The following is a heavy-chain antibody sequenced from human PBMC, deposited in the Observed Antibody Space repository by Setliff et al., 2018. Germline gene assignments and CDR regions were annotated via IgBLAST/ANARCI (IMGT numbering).Heavy chain of an antibody. V-gene: IGHV3-23*01. D-gene: IGHD3-22*01. CDR1: GFTFDTYA. Sequence: GGSLRLSCTASGFTFDTYAMSWVRQAPGKGLELVSGISGDSVTTYYADSVKGRFTISRDNSKNTLYLQMSSLRAEDSAIYYCAKDAYDSSGYGGHYFDYWGQGTLVTVSS. CDR2: ISGDSVTT. J-gene: IGHJ4*02. CDR3: AKDAYDSSGYGGHYFDY.